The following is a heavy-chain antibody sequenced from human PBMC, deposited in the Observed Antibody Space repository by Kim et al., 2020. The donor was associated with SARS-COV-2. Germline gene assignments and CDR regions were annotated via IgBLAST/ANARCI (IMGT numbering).Heavy chain of an antibody. J-gene: IGHJ4*02. D-gene: IGHD3-10*01. CDR1: GYTFTGYY. V-gene: IGHV1-2*02. CDR3: ARGRYYGSGSLRRLILDY. Sequence: ASVKVSCKASGYTFTGYYMHWVRQAPGQGLEWMGWINPNSGGTNYAQKFQGRVTMTRDTSISTAYMELSRLRSDDTAVYYCARGRYYGSGSLRRLILDYWGQGTLVTVSS. CDR2: INPNSGGT.